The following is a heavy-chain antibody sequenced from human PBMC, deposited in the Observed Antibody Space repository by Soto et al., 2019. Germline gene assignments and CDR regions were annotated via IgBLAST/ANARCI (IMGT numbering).Heavy chain of an antibody. CDR3: AREYYYDSSGYGKWFDP. V-gene: IGHV4-31*03. J-gene: IGHJ5*02. CDR2: IYYSGST. CDR1: GGSISSGGYY. D-gene: IGHD3-22*01. Sequence: LPLTCTFSGGSISSGGYYWSCIRQHPGKGLEWIGYIYYSGSTYYNPSLKSRVTISVDTSKNQFSLKLSSVTAADTAVYYCAREYYYDSSGYGKWFDPWGQGTLVTVSS.